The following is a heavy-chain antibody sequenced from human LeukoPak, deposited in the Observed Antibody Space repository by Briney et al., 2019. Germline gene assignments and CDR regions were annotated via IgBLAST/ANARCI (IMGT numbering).Heavy chain of an antibody. CDR1: GYTFTSYD. J-gene: IGHJ4*02. V-gene: IGHV1-8*03. CDR3: ARDEYSSGWYGLKGPPDY. Sequence: ASVKVSCKASGYTFTSYDINWVRQATGQGLEWMGWMNPNSGNTGYAQKFQGRVTITRNTSISTAYMELSSLRSEDTAVYYCARDEYSSGWYGLKGPPDYWGQGTLVTVSS. D-gene: IGHD6-19*01. CDR2: MNPNSGNT.